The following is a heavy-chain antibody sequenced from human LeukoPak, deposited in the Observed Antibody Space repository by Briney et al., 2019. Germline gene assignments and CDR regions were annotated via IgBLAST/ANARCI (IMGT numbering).Heavy chain of an antibody. CDR2: ISGDGGST. V-gene: IGHV3-43*02. CDR3: AKDPRRSGWYGDLDY. CDR1: GFTFDDYA. Sequence: PGGSLRLSCAASGFTFDDYALHWVRQAPGKGLEWVSLISGDGGSTYYADSVKGRLTISRDNSKNSLYLQMNSLRTEDTALYYCAKDPRRSGWYGDLDYWGQGTLVTVSS. J-gene: IGHJ4*02. D-gene: IGHD6-19*01.